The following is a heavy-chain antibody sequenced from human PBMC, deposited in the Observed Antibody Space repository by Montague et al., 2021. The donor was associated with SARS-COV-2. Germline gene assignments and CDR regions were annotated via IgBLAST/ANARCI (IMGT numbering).Heavy chain of an antibody. CDR1: GFTFSSYA. D-gene: IGHD2-15*01. Sequence: SLRLSFAASGFTFSSYAMSWVRQAPGKGLEWVSVISGSGGDTYYADSVKGRFPISRDNFKNPHYLQMNSRRAEGAAVYYCAKTAAGYCSGGSCVVDYWGQGTLVIVSS. CDR2: ISGSGGDT. J-gene: IGHJ4*02. CDR3: AKTAAGYCSGGSCVVDY. V-gene: IGHV3-23*01.